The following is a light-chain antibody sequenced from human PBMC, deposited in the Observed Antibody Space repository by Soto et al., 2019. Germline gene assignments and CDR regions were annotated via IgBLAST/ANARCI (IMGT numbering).Light chain of an antibody. J-gene: IGKJ5*01. CDR1: PSVTNY. CDR2: GAF. CDR3: QLYSRSPRQIT. Sequence: IVLTQSXAXXXXSXXXIATLSXIAIPSVTNYLAWYQQKPGQPPRLLIYGAFNRAAGIPARFSGSGSGTDFTLTISRLEPEDFAVYYCQLYSRSPRQITFGQGTRLEIK. V-gene: IGKV3-20*01.